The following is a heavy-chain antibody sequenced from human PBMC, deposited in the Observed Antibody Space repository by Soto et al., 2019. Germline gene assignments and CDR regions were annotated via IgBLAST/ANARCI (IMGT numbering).Heavy chain of an antibody. V-gene: IGHV1-18*01. CDR1: GYTFTSYG. CDR3: AREGLFSVSTRGYDY. Sequence: QVQLVQSGAEVKKPGASVKVSCKASGYTFTSYGISWVRQAPGQGLEWMGWISAYNGNTNYAQKLQGRVTMTTDTSTGTAYMEQGSLGSDDTAVYYCAREGLFSVSTRGYDYWGQGTLVTVSS. J-gene: IGHJ4*02. CDR2: ISAYNGNT. D-gene: IGHD3-10*01.